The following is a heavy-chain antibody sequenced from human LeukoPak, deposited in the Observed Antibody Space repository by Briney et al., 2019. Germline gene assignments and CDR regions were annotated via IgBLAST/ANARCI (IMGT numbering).Heavy chain of an antibody. D-gene: IGHD3-22*01. CDR2: ISGSGGST. V-gene: IGHV3-23*01. CDR3: AKGPRSGYYLNWFDP. CDR1: GFTFSSYA. J-gene: IGHJ5*02. Sequence: GGSLRLSCAASGFTFSSYAMSWVRQAPGEGLEWGSAISGSGGSTYYAASVKGRFTISRDNSKNTLYLQMNSLRAEDTAVYYCAKGPRSGYYLNWFDPWGQGTLVTVSS.